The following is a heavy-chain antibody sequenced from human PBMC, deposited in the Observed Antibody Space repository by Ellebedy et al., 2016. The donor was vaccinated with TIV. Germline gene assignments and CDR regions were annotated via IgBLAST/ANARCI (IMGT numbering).Heavy chain of an antibody. CDR3: AREKWNYAD. Sequence: MPSETLSLTFAFYGGSFSGYYWSWIRQPPGKGLEWIGEINHSGTTQYHPSLKTRVTISVDSSKTQLSLNLTSVTAADTAVYYCAREKWNYADWGQGTLVTVSS. CDR2: INHSGTT. D-gene: IGHD1-7*01. J-gene: IGHJ4*02. CDR1: GGSFSGYY. V-gene: IGHV4-34*01.